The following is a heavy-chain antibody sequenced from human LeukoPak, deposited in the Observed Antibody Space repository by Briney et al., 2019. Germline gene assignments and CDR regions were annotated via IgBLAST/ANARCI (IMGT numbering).Heavy chain of an antibody. Sequence: SVKVSCKASGGTFSSYAISWVRQAPGQGLEWMGRIIPILGIANYAQKFQGRVTITADKSTSTAYMELSSLRSEDTAVYYCASSGDYLYYFDYWGQGTLVTVSS. CDR1: GGTFSSYA. CDR2: IIPILGIA. CDR3: ASSGDYLYYFDY. J-gene: IGHJ4*02. V-gene: IGHV1-69*04. D-gene: IGHD3-10*01.